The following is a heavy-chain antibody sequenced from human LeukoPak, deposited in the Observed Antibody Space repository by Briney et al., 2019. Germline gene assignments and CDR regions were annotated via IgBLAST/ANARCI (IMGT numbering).Heavy chain of an antibody. J-gene: IGHJ4*02. CDR2: IKHDGSET. V-gene: IGHV3-7*04. D-gene: IGHD3-10*01. CDR1: GFTFSSYG. Sequence: SGGTLKLSCAASGFTFSSYGMSWVRQAPGKGLEWVANIKHDGSETYYVDSVKNRFTISRDNAKNSLYLQMNSLRADDTAMYYCARAMVRGVIPVWGQGTLVIVSS. CDR3: ARAMVRGVIPV.